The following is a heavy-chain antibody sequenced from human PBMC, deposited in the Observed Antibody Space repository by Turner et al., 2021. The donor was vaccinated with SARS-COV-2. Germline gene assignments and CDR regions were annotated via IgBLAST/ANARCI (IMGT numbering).Heavy chain of an antibody. D-gene: IGHD3-10*01. CDR2: ISVDNGNT. CDR1: GYTFTSYG. CDR3: ARLRYYGSGSYLALPDYGMDV. Sequence: QVQLVQSGAEVKKPGASVKVSCKASGYTFTSYGISWVRQAPGQGLEWMGWISVDNGNTNYVQKLQGRVTMTTDTSTSTAYMELRSLRSDDTAVYFCARLRYYGSGSYLALPDYGMDVWSQGTTVTVSS. V-gene: IGHV1-18*01. J-gene: IGHJ6*02.